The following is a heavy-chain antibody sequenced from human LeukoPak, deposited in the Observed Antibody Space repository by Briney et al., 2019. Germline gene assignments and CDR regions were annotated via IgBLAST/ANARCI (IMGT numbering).Heavy chain of an antibody. D-gene: IGHD3-3*01. CDR2: IGNKVSNYAT. CDR1: GFTFSGSA. V-gene: IGHV3-73*01. J-gene: IGHJ4*02. Sequence: GGSLSLSCAASGFTFSGSAMHWVRQASGKGLEWVGHIGNKVSNYATEYAASLRGRFTISRDDSKDTAYLQVNSLKTEDTAVYYCAGNYDSWTGLNYWGQGTLVNVSS. CDR3: AGNYDSWTGLNY.